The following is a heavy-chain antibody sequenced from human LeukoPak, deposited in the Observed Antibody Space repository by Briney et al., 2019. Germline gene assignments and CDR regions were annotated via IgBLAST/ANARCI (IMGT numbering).Heavy chain of an antibody. Sequence: GGSLRLSCAVSGFTFSTYWMSWVRQAPGKGLEWVSSISSSSSYIYYADSVKGRFTISRDNAKNSLYLQMNSLRAEDTAVFYCARYTSNVVGKRHYIDHWGQGTLVTVSS. J-gene: IGHJ4*02. D-gene: IGHD1-26*01. CDR1: GFTFSTYW. CDR3: ARYTSNVVGKRHYIDH. V-gene: IGHV3-21*01. CDR2: ISSSSSYI.